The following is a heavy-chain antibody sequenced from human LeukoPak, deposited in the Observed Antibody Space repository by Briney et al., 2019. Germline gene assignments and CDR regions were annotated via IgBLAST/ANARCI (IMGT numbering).Heavy chain of an antibody. J-gene: IGHJ4*02. Sequence: PGGSLRLSCAASGLTFSSYEMNWVRQAPGKGLEWVSFISSSGTTIYYADSVKGRFTISRDNAKNSLYLQMNSLRAEDTAVYYCARNPPPLGAFYYGSGSYFYYWGQGTLVTVSS. CDR3: ARNPPPLGAFYYGSGSYFYY. V-gene: IGHV3-48*03. CDR1: GLTFSSYE. D-gene: IGHD3-10*01. CDR2: ISSSGTTI.